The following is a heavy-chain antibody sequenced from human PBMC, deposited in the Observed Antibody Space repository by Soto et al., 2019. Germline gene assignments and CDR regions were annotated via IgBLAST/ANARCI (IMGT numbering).Heavy chain of an antibody. CDR3: AKAASATVIAVGPTLFDY. Sequence: PGGSLRLSCAASGFTFSSYAMSWVRQAPGKGLEWVSTISGSGGSTYYADSVKGRFTISRDNSKNTLYLQMNSLRAEDTAVYYCAKAASATVIAVGPTLFDYWGQGALVTVSS. D-gene: IGHD3-22*01. J-gene: IGHJ4*02. V-gene: IGHV3-23*01. CDR2: ISGSGGST. CDR1: GFTFSSYA.